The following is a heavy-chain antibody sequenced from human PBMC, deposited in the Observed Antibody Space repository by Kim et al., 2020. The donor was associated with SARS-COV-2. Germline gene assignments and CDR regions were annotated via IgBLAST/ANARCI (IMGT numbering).Heavy chain of an antibody. CDR1: GGSISSYY. CDR3: ARHLPRITIFGVVIRGTTQYGMDV. CDR2: IYYSGST. J-gene: IGHJ6*02. D-gene: IGHD3-3*01. Sequence: SETLSLTCTVSGGSISSYYWSWIRQPPGKGLEWIGYIYYSGSTNYNPSLKSRVTISVDTSKNQFSLKLSSVTAADTAVYYCARHLPRITIFGVVIRGTTQYGMDVWGQGTTVTVSS. V-gene: IGHV4-59*08.